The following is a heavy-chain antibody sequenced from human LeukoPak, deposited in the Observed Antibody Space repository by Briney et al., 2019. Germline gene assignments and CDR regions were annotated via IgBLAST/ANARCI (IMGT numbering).Heavy chain of an antibody. CDR1: GGSISSYY. Sequence: PSETLSLTCTVSGGSISSYYWSWIRQPPGKGLEWIGYIYYSGSTNYNPSLKSRVTISVDTSKNQFSLKLSSVTAADTAVYYCAREPLNYYYYMDVWGKGTTVTVSS. CDR2: IYYSGST. CDR3: AREPLNYYYYMDV. V-gene: IGHV4-59*01. J-gene: IGHJ6*03.